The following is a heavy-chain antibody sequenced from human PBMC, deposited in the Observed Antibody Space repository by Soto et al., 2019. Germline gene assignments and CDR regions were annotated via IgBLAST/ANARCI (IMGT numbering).Heavy chain of an antibody. D-gene: IGHD2-15*01. V-gene: IGHV3-33*01. J-gene: IGHJ6*02. CDR2: IWYDGSNK. CDR1: GFTFSRYG. Sequence: GQSLKISCAASGFTFSRYGMHWFRRAPGKGLEWVAVIWYDGSNKYYADSVKGRFTISRDNSKNTLYLQMNSLRAEDTAVYYCARVALDCSGGSCYFFYRFRYYCDVIYVPAQRTT. CDR3: ARVALDCSGGSCYFFYRFRYYCDVIYV.